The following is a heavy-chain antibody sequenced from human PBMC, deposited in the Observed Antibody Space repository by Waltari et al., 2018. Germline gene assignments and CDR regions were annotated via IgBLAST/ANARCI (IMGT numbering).Heavy chain of an antibody. D-gene: IGHD3-16*02. J-gene: IGHJ4*02. CDR3: ARGGYDYVWGSYRPDY. CDR1: GGTFSSYA. V-gene: IGHV1-69*01. CDR2: IIPIFGKA. Sequence: VQLLESGGGLVQPGGSLRLSCKASGGTFSSYAISWVRQAPGQGLEGMGGIIPIFGKANYAQKFQGRVTITADESTSTAYMELSSLRSEDTAVYYCARGGYDYVWGSYRPDYWGQGTLVTVSS.